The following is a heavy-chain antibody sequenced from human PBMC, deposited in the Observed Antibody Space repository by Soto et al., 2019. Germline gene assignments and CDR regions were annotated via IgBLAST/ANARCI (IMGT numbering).Heavy chain of an antibody. V-gene: IGHV4-39*01. J-gene: IGHJ6*03. CDR1: GGSISSSSYY. CDR2: IYYSGST. D-gene: IGHD3-3*01. Sequence: SETLSLTCTVSGGSISSSSYYWGWIRQPPGKGLEWIGSIYYSGSTYYNPSLKSRVTISVDTSKNQFSLKLSSVTAADTAVYYCATKGEGFLEWWGGDYYYYMDVWGKGTTVTVSS. CDR3: ATKGEGFLEWWGGDYYYYMDV.